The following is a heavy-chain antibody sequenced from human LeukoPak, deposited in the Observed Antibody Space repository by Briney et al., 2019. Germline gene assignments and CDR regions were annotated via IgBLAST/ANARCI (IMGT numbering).Heavy chain of an antibody. D-gene: IGHD1-26*01. CDR1: GFTFGSHA. Sequence: GGSLRLSCAASGFTFGSHAMTWVRQAPGKGLEWVSVVSAIGGSTYYADSVKGRFTISRDSSKKTLFLQMNSLRAEDTAVYYCAKEAGATQRYAFDIWGQGTMVTVSA. CDR3: AKEAGATQRYAFDI. V-gene: IGHV3-23*01. CDR2: VSAIGGST. J-gene: IGHJ3*02.